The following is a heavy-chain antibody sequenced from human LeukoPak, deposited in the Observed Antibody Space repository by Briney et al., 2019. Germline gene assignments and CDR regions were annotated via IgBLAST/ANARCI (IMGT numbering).Heavy chain of an antibody. CDR1: GFTFSSYS. CDR3: AKDLNNAPKWELSPFDY. D-gene: IGHD1-26*01. Sequence: GGSLRLSCAASGFTFSSYSMNWVRQAPGKGLEWVSAISGSGGSTYYADSVKGRFTISRDNSKNTLYLQMNSLRAEDTAVYYCAKDLNNAPKWELSPFDYWGQGTLVTVSS. J-gene: IGHJ4*02. V-gene: IGHV3-23*01. CDR2: ISGSGGST.